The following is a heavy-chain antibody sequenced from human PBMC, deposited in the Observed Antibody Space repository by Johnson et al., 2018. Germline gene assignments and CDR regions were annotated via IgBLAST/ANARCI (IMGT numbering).Heavy chain of an antibody. CDR2: IYYSGST. CDR1: GGSISSHY. CDR3: ARGGGADYYYGMDV. D-gene: IGHD1-26*01. Sequence: QVQLQESGPGLEKXSETLSLTCTVSGGSISSHYWSWIRQPPGKGLEWIGYIYYSGSTNYNPSLKSRITISVDTSKNQFSLKLSSVTAADTAVYYCARGGGADYYYGMDVWGPGTTVTVSS. J-gene: IGHJ6*02. V-gene: IGHV4-59*11.